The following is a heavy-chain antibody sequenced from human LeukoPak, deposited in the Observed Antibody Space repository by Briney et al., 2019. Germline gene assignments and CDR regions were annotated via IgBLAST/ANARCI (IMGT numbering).Heavy chain of an antibody. V-gene: IGHV4-59*11. CDR2: INYSGYT. CDR3: ATENGVNDY. Sequence: NPSETQPLTCTVSGVSIGSHHWNWLRQPPGKGLGWIGYINYSGYTNYNPSLKSRVTISLVTSKNQFSLKLSSVAAADTAVYYCATENGVNDYWGQGTLVTVSS. D-gene: IGHD4/OR15-4a*01. J-gene: IGHJ4*02. CDR1: GVSIGSHH.